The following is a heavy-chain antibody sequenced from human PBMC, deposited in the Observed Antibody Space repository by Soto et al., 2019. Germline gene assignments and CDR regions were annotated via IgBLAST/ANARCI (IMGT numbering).Heavy chain of an antibody. Sequence: SETLSLTCTVSGGSIGSYYWSWIRQPPGKGLEWIGYIYYSGSTNYNPSLKSRVTISVDTSKNQFSLKLSSVTAADTAVYYCAYSSSWYGYYYYGMDVWGQGTTVTVSS. D-gene: IGHD6-13*01. CDR1: GGSIGSYY. V-gene: IGHV4-59*01. CDR2: IYYSGST. CDR3: AYSSSWYGYYYYGMDV. J-gene: IGHJ6*02.